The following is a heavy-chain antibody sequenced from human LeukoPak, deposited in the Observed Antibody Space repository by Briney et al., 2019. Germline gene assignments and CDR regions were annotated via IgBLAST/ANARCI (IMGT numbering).Heavy chain of an antibody. CDR1: GGSISSSSYY. D-gene: IGHD1-26*01. J-gene: IGHJ5*02. CDR3: ASGSYWFDP. Sequence: SETLSLTCTVSGGSISSSSYYWGWIRQPPGKGLEWIGEINHSGSTNYNPSLKSRLTISVDTSKNQFSLKLSSVTAADTAVYYCASGSYWFDPWGQGTLVTVSS. V-gene: IGHV4-39*07. CDR2: INHSGST.